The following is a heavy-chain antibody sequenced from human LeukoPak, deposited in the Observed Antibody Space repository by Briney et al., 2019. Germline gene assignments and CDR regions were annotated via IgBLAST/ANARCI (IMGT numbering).Heavy chain of an antibody. D-gene: IGHD3-22*01. CDR2: MYSGGTT. J-gene: IGHJ3*01. Sequence: GGSLRLSCAASGFVVINNYMSWVRQAPGRGLEWVSVMYSGGTTDYADSVKGRFTISRDNSKNTLYLQMNSLRAEDTAVYYCARDPDYDSSGYPISSWGQGTMVTVSS. CDR3: ARDPDYDSSGYPISS. CDR1: GFVVINNY. V-gene: IGHV3-53*01.